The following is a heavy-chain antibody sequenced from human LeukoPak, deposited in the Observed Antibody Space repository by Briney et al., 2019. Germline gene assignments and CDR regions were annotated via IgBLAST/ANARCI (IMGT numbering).Heavy chain of an antibody. J-gene: IGHJ3*02. Sequence: GGSLTLSCAAAGFTFSNYWMHWVRQAPGKGLVWVSRINSDGSSTNYADSVKGRFTISRDNAKNTLYLQMNSLRAEDTAVYYCARGRPRDAFDIWGQGTMVTVSS. CDR3: ARGRPRDAFDI. V-gene: IGHV3-74*01. CDR2: INSDGSST. CDR1: GFTFSNYW.